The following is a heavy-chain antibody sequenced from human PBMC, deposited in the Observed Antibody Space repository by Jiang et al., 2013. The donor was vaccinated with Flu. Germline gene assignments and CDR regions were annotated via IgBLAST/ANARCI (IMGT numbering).Heavy chain of an antibody. D-gene: IGHD6-19*01. CDR1: GFSLSTNRMS. V-gene: IGHV2-70*04. Sequence: KPTQTLTLTCTFSGFSLSTNRMSVTWIRQPPGKALEWLARIDWDDAKFYNTSLQTRLTISKDTSKNQVVLTMTNMDPVDTGTYYCARIGSGWSIDSWGQGTPVSVSS. CDR2: IDWDDAK. J-gene: IGHJ4*02. CDR3: ARIGSGWSIDS.